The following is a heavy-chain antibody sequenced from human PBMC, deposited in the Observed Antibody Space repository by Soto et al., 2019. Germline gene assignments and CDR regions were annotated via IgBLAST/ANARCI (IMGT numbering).Heavy chain of an antibody. CDR1: GGSFSSYY. CDR3: ARVWGSYRYYYYYGMDV. D-gene: IGHD3-16*02. J-gene: IGHJ6*02. V-gene: IGHV4-34*01. CDR2: INHSGST. Sequence: SETLSLTCAVYGGSFSSYYWSWIRQPPGKGLEWIGEINHSGSTNYNPSLKSRVTISVDTSKNQFSLKLSSVTAADTAVYYCARVWGSYRYYYYYGMDVWGQGTTVTVSS.